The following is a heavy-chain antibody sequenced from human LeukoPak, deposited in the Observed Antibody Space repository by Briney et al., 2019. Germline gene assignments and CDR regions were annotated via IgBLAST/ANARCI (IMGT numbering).Heavy chain of an antibody. D-gene: IGHD3-3*01. Sequence: GESPKISCKGSGYSFTSYWIGWVRQMPGKGLEWMGIIYPGDSDTRYSPSFQGQVTISADKSISTAYLQWSSLKASDTAMYYCARLPDYDFWSGSNWFDPWSQGTLVTVSS. CDR3: ARLPDYDFWSGSNWFDP. J-gene: IGHJ5*02. CDR1: GYSFTSYW. CDR2: IYPGDSDT. V-gene: IGHV5-51*01.